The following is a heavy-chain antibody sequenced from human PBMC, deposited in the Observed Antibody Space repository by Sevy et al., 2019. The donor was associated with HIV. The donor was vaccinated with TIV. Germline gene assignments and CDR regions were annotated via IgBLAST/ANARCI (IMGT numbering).Heavy chain of an antibody. D-gene: IGHD2-21*02. CDR2: ISGSGGST. J-gene: IGHJ4*02. CDR1: GFTFSSYA. CDR3: AKGTYCGGDCYSYYFDY. V-gene: IGHV3-23*01. Sequence: GGSLRLPCAASGFTFSSYAMSWVRQAPGKGLEWVSAISGSGGSTYYADSVKGRFTISRDNSKNTQYLQMNSLRAEDTAVYYCAKGTYCGGDCYSYYFDYWGQGTLVTVSS.